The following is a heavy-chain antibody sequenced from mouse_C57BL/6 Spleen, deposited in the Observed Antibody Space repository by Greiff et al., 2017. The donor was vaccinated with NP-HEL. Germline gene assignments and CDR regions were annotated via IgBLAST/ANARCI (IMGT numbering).Heavy chain of an antibody. J-gene: IGHJ4*01. D-gene: IGHD2-4*01. V-gene: IGHV5-6*01. CDR3: ARSMITTGYAMDY. CDR1: GFTFSSYG. Sequence: EVQRVESGGDLVKPGGSLKLSCAASGFTFSSYGMSWVRQTPDKRLEWVATISSGGSYTYYPDSVKGRFTISRDNAKNTLYLQMSSLKSEDTAMYYWARSMITTGYAMDYWGQGTSVTVSS. CDR2: ISSGGSYT.